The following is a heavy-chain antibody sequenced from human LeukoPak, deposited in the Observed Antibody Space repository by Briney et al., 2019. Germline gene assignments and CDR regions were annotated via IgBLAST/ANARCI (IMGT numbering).Heavy chain of an antibody. Sequence: GGSLRLSCAASGFTFSSYSMNWVRQAPGKGLEWVSSISSSNSYLYYADSVKGRFTLSRDNAKNSLYLQMNSLRAEDTAVYYCARAVDYYDSSGYYRPCFDYWGQGTLVTVSS. CDR1: GFTFSSYS. D-gene: IGHD3-22*01. V-gene: IGHV3-21*01. J-gene: IGHJ4*02. CDR2: ISSSNSYL. CDR3: ARAVDYYDSSGYYRPCFDY.